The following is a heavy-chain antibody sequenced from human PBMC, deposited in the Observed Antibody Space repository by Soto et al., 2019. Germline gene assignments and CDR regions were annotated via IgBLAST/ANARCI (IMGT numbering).Heavy chain of an antibody. V-gene: IGHV4-31*03. CDR1: GGSISSGGYY. CDR2: IYYSGST. D-gene: IGHD6-13*01. CDR3: ARERIAAAGTGGIDY. J-gene: IGHJ4*02. Sequence: SETLSLTCTVSGGSISSGGYYWSWIRQHPGKGLEWIGYIYYSGSTYYNPSLKSRVTISVDTSKNQFSLKLSSVTAADTAVYYCARERIAAAGTGGIDYWGQGTLVTVSS.